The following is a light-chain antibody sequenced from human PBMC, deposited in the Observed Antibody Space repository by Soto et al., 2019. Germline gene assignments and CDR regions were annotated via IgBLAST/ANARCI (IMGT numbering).Light chain of an antibody. V-gene: IGLV2-14*01. J-gene: IGLJ1*01. Sequence: QSALTQPASVSGSPGQSITISCTGTSSDVGAYTSVSWYQHHPDKAPKVMIYEVSKRPSGVSLRFSGSKSGNTASLTISGLQAEDEADYYCSSYTGGNPSYVFGTGTKVTVL. CDR2: EVS. CDR1: SSDVGAYTS. CDR3: SSYTGGNPSYV.